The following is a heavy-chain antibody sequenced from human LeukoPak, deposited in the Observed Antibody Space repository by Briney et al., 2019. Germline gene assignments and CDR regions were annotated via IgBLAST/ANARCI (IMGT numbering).Heavy chain of an antibody. CDR3: ARENSGSYREFDY. CDR1: GGSISSYY. Sequence: SETLSLTCTVSGGSISSYYWSWIRQPAGKGLGWIGRIYTSGSTNYNASLKSRVSMSVDTSKNQFSLKLSSVTAADTAVFYCARENSGSYREFDYWGQGTLVTVSS. CDR2: IYTSGST. V-gene: IGHV4-4*07. D-gene: IGHD1-26*01. J-gene: IGHJ4*02.